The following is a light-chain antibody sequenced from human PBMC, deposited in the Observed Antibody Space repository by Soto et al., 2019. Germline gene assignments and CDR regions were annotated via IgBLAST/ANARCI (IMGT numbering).Light chain of an antibody. CDR2: EGS. V-gene: IGLV2-23*01. CDR3: CSYAGRSTVV. J-gene: IGLJ3*02. CDR1: SSDVGSYNL. Sequence: QSALTQPASVSGSPGQSITISCTGSSSDVGSYNLVSWHQQYPGKAPKLMIYEGSKRPSGVSNRFSGSKSGNTASLTLSGLQAEDVADYYCCSYAGRSTVVFGGGTKVTVL.